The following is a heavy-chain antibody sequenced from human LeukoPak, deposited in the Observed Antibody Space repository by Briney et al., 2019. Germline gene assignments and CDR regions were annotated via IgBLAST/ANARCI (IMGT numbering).Heavy chain of an antibody. V-gene: IGHV1-2*02. Sequence: ASVKVSCKASGYTFTGYYMHWVRQAPGQGLEWIGWINPNSGGTNYAQKFQGRVTMTRDTSISTAYMELSRLRSDDTAVYYCARDSRGWYFFDYWGQGTLVTVSS. D-gene: IGHD6-19*01. J-gene: IGHJ4*02. CDR1: GYTFTGYY. CDR2: INPNSGGT. CDR3: ARDSRGWYFFDY.